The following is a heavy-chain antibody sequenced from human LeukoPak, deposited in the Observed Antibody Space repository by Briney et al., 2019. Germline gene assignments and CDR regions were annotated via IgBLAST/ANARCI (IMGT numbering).Heavy chain of an antibody. CDR3: ASPLLSGGYQGDAFDI. D-gene: IGHD3-22*01. J-gene: IGHJ3*02. CDR1: GFTFSSYS. V-gene: IGHV3-21*01. Sequence: NTGGSLRLSCAASGFTFSSYSMNWVRQAPGKGLEWVSSISSSSSYIYYAGSVKGRFTISRDNAKNSLYLQMTSLRAEDTAVYYCASPLLSGGYQGDAFDIWGQGAMVTVSS. CDR2: ISSSSSYI.